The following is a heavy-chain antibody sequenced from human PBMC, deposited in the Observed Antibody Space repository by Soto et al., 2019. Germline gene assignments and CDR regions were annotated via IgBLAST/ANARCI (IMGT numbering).Heavy chain of an antibody. CDR2: IYCSGST. V-gene: IGHV4-39*01. CDR1: GGSISSSSYY. J-gene: IGHJ4*02. D-gene: IGHD1-1*01. Sequence: SETLSLTCTVSGGSISSSSYYWGWIRQPPGKGLEWIGSIYCSGSTYYNPSLKSRVTISVDTSKNQFSLKLSSVTAADTAVYYCARQRRDQGPYYFDYWGQGTLVTVSS. CDR3: ARQRRDQGPYYFDY.